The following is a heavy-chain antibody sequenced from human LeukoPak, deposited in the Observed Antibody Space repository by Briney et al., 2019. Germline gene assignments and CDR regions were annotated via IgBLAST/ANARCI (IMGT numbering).Heavy chain of an antibody. CDR1: GFTFDDYA. CDR3: AKDADSSGYYGVGFDY. V-gene: IGHV3-9*03. D-gene: IGHD3-22*01. CDR2: ISWNSGSI. Sequence: GGSLRLSCAASGFTFDDYAMHWVRQAPGKGLEWVSGISWNSGSIGYADSVKGRFTISRDNAKNSLYLQMNSLRAEDMALYYCAKDADSSGYYGVGFDYWGQGTLVTVSS. J-gene: IGHJ4*02.